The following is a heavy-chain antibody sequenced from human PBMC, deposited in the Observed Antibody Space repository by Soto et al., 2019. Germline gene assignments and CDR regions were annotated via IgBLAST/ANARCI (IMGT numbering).Heavy chain of an antibody. J-gene: IGHJ5*02. Sequence: QVQLQESGPGLVKPSQTLSLTCTVSGGPITSGDNYWGWVRQSPERGLEWIGYMYRSGPTNYTPSLKSRVTISLDTSKNRFFVKLTCVTAADTAVYFCARVPYGPGTFNWVDTWGPGTLVTVSS. CDR2: MYRSGPT. CDR1: GGPITSGDNY. V-gene: IGHV4-30-4*01. D-gene: IGHD3-10*01. CDR3: ARVPYGPGTFNWVDT.